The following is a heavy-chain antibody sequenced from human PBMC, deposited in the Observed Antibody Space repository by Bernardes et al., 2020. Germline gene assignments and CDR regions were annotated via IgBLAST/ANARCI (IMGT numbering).Heavy chain of an antibody. CDR3: ARGGYLFQI. CDR2: INPDGSDK. J-gene: IGHJ3*02. Sequence: GGSLRLSCAASGFAFSTYSMTCVRQTPEKGLEWVANINPDGSDKIYVDSVKGRFAISRDNAKNTLYLQMNSLRAEDTALYYCARGGYLFQIWGQGAMVTVS. CDR1: GFAFSTYS. V-gene: IGHV3-7*01. D-gene: IGHD3-22*01.